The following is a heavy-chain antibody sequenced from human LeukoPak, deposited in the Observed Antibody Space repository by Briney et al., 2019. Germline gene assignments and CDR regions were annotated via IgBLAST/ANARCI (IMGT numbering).Heavy chain of an antibody. J-gene: IGHJ3*02. CDR3: ARDQYSSGHDAFDI. V-gene: IGHV1-18*01. CDR1: GYSFINFG. D-gene: IGHD6-19*01. Sequence: ASVKVSCKASGYSFINFGLSWVRQAPGQGLEWMGWISAYNHNTNYAQKFQGRVTMTTDTSTSTAYMELRSLRSDDTAVYYCARDQYSSGHDAFDIWGQGTMVTVFS. CDR2: ISAYNHNT.